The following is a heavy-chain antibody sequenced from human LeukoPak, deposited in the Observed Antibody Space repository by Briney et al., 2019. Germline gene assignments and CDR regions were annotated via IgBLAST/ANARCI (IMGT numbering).Heavy chain of an antibody. CDR3: ATDKYCTRTDCLHGRFYFDY. V-gene: IGHV3-33*08. CDR2: ISSDGRNE. J-gene: IGHJ4*02. D-gene: IGHD2-8*01. CDR1: GFTFSSYW. Sequence: PGGSLRLSCAASGFTFSSYWMSWVRQAPGKGLEWVAVISSDGRNEKYPDSMKGRFTISRDNSRNTLFLQINTLRTEDTAVYYCATDKYCTRTDCLHGRFYFDYWGQGTLAIVSS.